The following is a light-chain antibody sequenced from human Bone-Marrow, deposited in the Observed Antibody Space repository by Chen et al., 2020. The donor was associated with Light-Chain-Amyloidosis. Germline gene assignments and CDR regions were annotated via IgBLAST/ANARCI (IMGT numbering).Light chain of an antibody. V-gene: IGLV3-25*03. J-gene: IGLJ2*01. CDR1: DLPTKY. Sequence: SYELTQPPSVSVSPGQTARITCSGDDLPTKYAYWYQQKPVQAPVLVIHRDTERPSGISERFSGSSSGITATLTISGVQAEDEADYHCQSADSSGTYEVIFGGGNKLTVL. CDR3: QSADSSGTYEVI. CDR2: RDT.